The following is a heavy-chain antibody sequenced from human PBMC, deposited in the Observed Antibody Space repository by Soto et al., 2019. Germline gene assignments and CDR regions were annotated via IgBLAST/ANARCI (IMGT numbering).Heavy chain of an antibody. Sequence: EVQLVESGGGLVQPGGSLKLSCAASGFTFSGSAMHWVRQASGKGLEWVGRIRSKANSYATAYAASVKGRFTISRDDSKNTAYLQMNSLKTEDTAVYYCTRQYSYGARPCDYWGQGTLVTVSS. CDR1: GFTFSGSA. J-gene: IGHJ4*02. D-gene: IGHD4-17*01. V-gene: IGHV3-73*01. CDR3: TRQYSYGARPCDY. CDR2: IRSKANSYAT.